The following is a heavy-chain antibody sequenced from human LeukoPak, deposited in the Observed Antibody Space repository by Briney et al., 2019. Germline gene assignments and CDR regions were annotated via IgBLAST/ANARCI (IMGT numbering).Heavy chain of an antibody. Sequence: PSATLSLTCTVSGGSISSYYWSWIRPPPGKGLEWIGYIYYSGSTNYNPSLKSRVTISVDTSKNQFSLKLSSVTAADTAVYYCATTDHYYYYGMDVWGQGTTVTVSS. J-gene: IGHJ6*02. CDR2: IYYSGST. V-gene: IGHV4-59*08. CDR1: GGSISSYY. CDR3: ATTDHYYYYGMDV.